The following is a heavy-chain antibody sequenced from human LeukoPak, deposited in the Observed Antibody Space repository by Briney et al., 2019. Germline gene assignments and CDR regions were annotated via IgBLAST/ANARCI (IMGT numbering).Heavy chain of an antibody. CDR2: IYYSGST. Sequence: NPSETLALTCTVSGGSISSYYWSWSRQPPGKGLEWIGYIYYSGSTNYNPSLKSRVTISVDTSKNQFSLKLSSVTAADTAVYYCARISGRIDYWGQGTLVTVSS. J-gene: IGHJ4*02. CDR1: GGSISSYY. D-gene: IGHD6-19*01. CDR3: ARISGRIDY. V-gene: IGHV4-59*01.